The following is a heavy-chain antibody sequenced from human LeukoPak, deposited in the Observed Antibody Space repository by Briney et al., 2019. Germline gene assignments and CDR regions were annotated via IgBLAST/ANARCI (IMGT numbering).Heavy chain of an antibody. V-gene: IGHV1-18*01. Sequence: SVEVSCKASGYTFTNYGIRWVRQAPGQGLEWMGWINTYTGNTTYAQKFQGRVTMTTDTSTRTAYMELRSLRSDDTAVYYCARDVVASKSGYYFYFYLDVWGKGTTVAVSS. CDR2: INTYTGNT. D-gene: IGHD2-15*01. CDR3: ARDVVASKSGYYFYFYLDV. CDR1: GYTFTNYG. J-gene: IGHJ6*03.